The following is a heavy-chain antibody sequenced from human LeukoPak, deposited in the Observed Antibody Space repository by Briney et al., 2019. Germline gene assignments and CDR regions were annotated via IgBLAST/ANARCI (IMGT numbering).Heavy chain of an antibody. J-gene: IGHJ4*02. CDR3: ARADYGGNSGGYYFDY. CDR2: IYYSGST. D-gene: IGHD4-23*01. CDR1: GGSISSGGYY. V-gene: IGHV4-31*03. Sequence: PSETLSLTCTVSGGSISSGGYYWSWIRQHPGKGLEWIGYIYYSGSTYYNPSLKSRVTISVDTSKNQFSLKLSSVTAADTAVYYCARADYGGNSGGYYFDYWGQGTLVTVS.